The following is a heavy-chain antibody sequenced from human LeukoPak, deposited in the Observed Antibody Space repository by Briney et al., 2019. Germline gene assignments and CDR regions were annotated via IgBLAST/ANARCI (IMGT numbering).Heavy chain of an antibody. CDR3: ARGLGRELDGAFDI. CDR1: GFIVSSNY. V-gene: IGHV3-53*01. Sequence: GGFLRLSCAASGFIVSSNYMSWVRQAPGKGLAWVSVIYSGGRTYYADSVKGRFTISRDNSRNTLYLQMNSLRAEDTAVYYCARGLGRELDGAFDIWGQGTMVTVSS. D-gene: IGHD3-10*01. CDR2: IYSGGRT. J-gene: IGHJ3*02.